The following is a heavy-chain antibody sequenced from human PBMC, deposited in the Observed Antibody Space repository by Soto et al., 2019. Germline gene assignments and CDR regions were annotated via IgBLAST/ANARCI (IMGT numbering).Heavy chain of an antibody. CDR1: GFTFSSYG. V-gene: IGHV3-30*18. D-gene: IGHD2-21*02. CDR3: AKDAPPRDGDCSVADY. J-gene: IGHJ4*02. CDR2: ISYDGTNL. Sequence: QVQLVESGGGVVQPGRSLRLSCAASGFTFSSYGMHWVRQAPGKGLEWVAAISYDGTNLYYIDSVKGRFTISRDKSKYTLYRQMNSLRAEDTAVYYCAKDAPPRDGDCSVADYWGQGTLVTVSS.